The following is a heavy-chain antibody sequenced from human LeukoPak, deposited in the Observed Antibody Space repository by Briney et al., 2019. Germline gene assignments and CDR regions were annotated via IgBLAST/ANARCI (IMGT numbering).Heavy chain of an antibody. D-gene: IGHD1-26*01. J-gene: IGHJ3*02. V-gene: IGHV4-61*02. CDR1: GGSIRSGSYY. CDR2: IYTSGST. CDR3: ARLESSGPRYFDI. Sequence: SETLSLTCTVSGGSIRSGSYYWSWIRQPAGKGLEWIGRIYTSGSTNYNPSLKSRVTISLDTSKNQFSLKLSSVTAADTAVYYCARLESSGPRYFDIWGQGTMVTVSS.